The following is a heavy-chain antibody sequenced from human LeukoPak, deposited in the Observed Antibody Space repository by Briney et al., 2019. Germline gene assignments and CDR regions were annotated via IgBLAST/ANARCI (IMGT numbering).Heavy chain of an antibody. V-gene: IGHV3-11*01. CDR1: GFTFSDYY. J-gene: IGHJ4*02. Sequence: PGGSLRLSCAASGFTFSDYYMSWIRQAPGKGLEWVSYIISSGSSSGSTIYYADSVKGRFTISRDNAKHSLYLHMNSLRAEDTAVYYCARTRSFEVVISYWGQGTLVTVSS. D-gene: IGHD3-3*01. CDR3: ARTRSFEVVISY. CDR2: IISSGSSSGSTI.